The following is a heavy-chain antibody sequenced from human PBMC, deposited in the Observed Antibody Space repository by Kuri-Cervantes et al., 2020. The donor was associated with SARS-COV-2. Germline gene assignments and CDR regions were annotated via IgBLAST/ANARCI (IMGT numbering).Heavy chain of an antibody. D-gene: IGHD6-13*01. CDR1: GGSISSYY. CDR3: AGIAASDPYYYYGMDV. CDR2: IYYSGST. V-gene: IGHV4-59*12. Sequence: SETLSLTCTVSGGSISSYYWSWIRQPPGKGLEWIGYIYYSGSTNYNPSLKSRVTISVDNSKNQFSLKQSSVTAADTAVYYCAGIAASDPYYYYGMDVWGQGNTVTVSS. J-gene: IGHJ6*01.